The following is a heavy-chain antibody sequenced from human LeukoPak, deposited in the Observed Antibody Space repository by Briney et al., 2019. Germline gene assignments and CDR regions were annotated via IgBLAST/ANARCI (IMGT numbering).Heavy chain of an antibody. Sequence: SETLSLTCAVSGYSISSGYYWGWIRQPPGKGLEWIGSIYHSGSTYYNPSLKSRVTISVDTSKNQFSLKLSSVTAADTAVYYCARRDTIVEATKFDYWGQGTLVTVSS. CDR3: ARRDTIVEATKFDY. CDR2: IYHSGST. J-gene: IGHJ4*02. V-gene: IGHV4-38-2*01. CDR1: GYSISSGYY. D-gene: IGHD1-26*01.